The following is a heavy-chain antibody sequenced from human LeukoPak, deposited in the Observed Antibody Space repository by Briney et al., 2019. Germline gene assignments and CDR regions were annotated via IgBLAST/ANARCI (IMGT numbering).Heavy chain of an antibody. V-gene: IGHV5-51*01. CDR2: IYPGDSDT. Sequence: GESLKISCKASGYTFTGDWIGWVRQMPGKGLEWMGIIYPGDSDTKYNAPFQGQVTISADKSISTAYLQWGSLKASDTATYYCARPALYCSSTVCPPYMDVWGKGATVTVSS. D-gene: IGHD2-2*01. J-gene: IGHJ6*03. CDR3: ARPALYCSSTVCPPYMDV. CDR1: GYTFTGDW.